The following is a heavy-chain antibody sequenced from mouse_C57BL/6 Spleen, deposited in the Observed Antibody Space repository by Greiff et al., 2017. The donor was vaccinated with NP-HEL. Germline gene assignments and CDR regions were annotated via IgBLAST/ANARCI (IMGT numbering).Heavy chain of an antibody. CDR2: ISYDGSN. CDR3: ARAYYDYDVGFAY. J-gene: IGHJ3*01. CDR1: GYSITSGYY. V-gene: IGHV3-6*01. Sequence: EVKLMESGPGLVKPSQSLSLTCSVTGYSITSGYYWNWIRQFPGNKLEWMGYISYDGSNNYNPSLKNRISITRDTSKNQFFLKLNSVTTEDTATYYCARAYYDYDVGFAYWGQGTLVTVSA. D-gene: IGHD2-4*01.